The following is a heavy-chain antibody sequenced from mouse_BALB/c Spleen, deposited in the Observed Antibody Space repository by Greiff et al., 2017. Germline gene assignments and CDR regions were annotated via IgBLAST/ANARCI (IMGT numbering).Heavy chain of an antibody. Sequence: EVQLVESGGGLVQPGGSRKLSCAASGFTFSSFGMHWVRQAPEKGLEWVAYISSGSSTIYYADTVKGRFTISRDNPKNTLFLQMTSLRSEDTAMYYCARKYGNYGAMDYWGQGTSVTVSS. D-gene: IGHD2-10*02. J-gene: IGHJ4*01. CDR1: GFTFSSFG. V-gene: IGHV5-17*02. CDR3: ARKYGNYGAMDY. CDR2: ISSGSSTI.